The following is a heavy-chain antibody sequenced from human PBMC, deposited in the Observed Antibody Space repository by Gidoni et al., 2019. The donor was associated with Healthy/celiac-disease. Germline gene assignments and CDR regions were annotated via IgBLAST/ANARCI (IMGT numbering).Heavy chain of an antibody. CDR3: ARAGGYCSGGSCSNTDY. Sequence: EVQLVESGGGLVQPGGSLRLSCAASGFTFSDHYMDWVRQAPGKGLEWVGRTRNKANSYTTEYAASVKGRFTISRDDSKNSLYLQMNSLKTEDTAVYYCARAGGYCSGGSCSNTDYWGQGTLVTVSS. CDR1: GFTFSDHY. J-gene: IGHJ4*02. D-gene: IGHD2-15*01. CDR2: TRNKANSYTT. V-gene: IGHV3-72*01.